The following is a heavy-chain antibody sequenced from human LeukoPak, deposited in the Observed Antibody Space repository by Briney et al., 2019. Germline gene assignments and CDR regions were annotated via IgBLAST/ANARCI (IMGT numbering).Heavy chain of an antibody. CDR1: GFTFSTYW. Sequence: QAGGSLRLSCAASGFTFSTYWMTWVRQAPGKGLEWVANIKQDGSETNYVDSVKGRFTISRDNAKNSMYLQMNSLRAEDTAVYYCARESPLDNWGQGTPVTVSS. V-gene: IGHV3-7*01. CDR3: ARESPLDN. CDR2: IKQDGSET. J-gene: IGHJ4*02.